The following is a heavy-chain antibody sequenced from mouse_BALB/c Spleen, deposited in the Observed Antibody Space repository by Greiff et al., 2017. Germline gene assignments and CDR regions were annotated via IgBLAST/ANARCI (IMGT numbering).Heavy chain of an antibody. CDR1: GFSLTSYG. Sequence: VKLVESGPGLLAPSQSLSITCTVSGFSLTSYGVHWVRQPPGKGLEWLGVIWAGGSTNYNSALMSRLSISKDNSKSQVFLKMNSLQTDDTAMYYCARGGNYRYYAMDYWGQGTSVTVSS. V-gene: IGHV2-9*02. CDR3: ARGGNYRYYAMDY. D-gene: IGHD2-1*01. J-gene: IGHJ4*01. CDR2: IWAGGST.